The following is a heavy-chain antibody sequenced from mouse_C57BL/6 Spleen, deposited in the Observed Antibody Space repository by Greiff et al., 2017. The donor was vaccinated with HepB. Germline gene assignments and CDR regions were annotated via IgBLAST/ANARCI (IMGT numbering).Heavy chain of an antibody. CDR2: IYPGDGDT. Sequence: QVQLKESGPELVKPGASVKISCKASGYAFSSSWMNWVKQRPGRGLEWIGRIYPGDGDTNYNGKLKGKATLTADKSSSTAYMQLSSLTSEDSAVYFCARDGGFAYWGQGTLVTVSA. V-gene: IGHV1-82*01. CDR1: GYAFSSSW. D-gene: IGHD1-1*01. CDR3: ARDGGFAY. J-gene: IGHJ3*01.